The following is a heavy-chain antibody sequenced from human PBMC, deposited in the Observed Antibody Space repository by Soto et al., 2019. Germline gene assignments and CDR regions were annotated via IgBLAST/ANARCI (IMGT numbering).Heavy chain of an antibody. V-gene: IGHV1-46*01. J-gene: IGHJ6*02. CDR3: ARDTLRFLEWLSTVYYYGMDV. CDR2: INHSCGST. CDR1: GYTFTSYY. Sequence: ASVKVSCKASGYTFTSYYMHWLRQAPGQGLEWMGIINHSCGSTSYAQKFQGRVTMTRDTSTSTVYMELSSLRSEDTAVYYCARDTLRFLEWLSTVYYYGMDVWGQGTTVTVSS. D-gene: IGHD3-3*01.